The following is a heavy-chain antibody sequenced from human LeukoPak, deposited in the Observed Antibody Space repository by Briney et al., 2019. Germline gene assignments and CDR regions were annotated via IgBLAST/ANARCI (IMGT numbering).Heavy chain of an antibody. D-gene: IGHD3-10*01. CDR2: TYYASKWSY. V-gene: IGHV6-1*01. CDR3: VTQASLSFGWYLDL. J-gene: IGHJ2*01. CDR1: GDSVSRALAG. Sequence: SQTLSLTCAISGDSVSRALAGWSWIRQSPSRGLEWLGRTYYASKWSYDYAVSVKSRISINPDTSQNQFSLHLNSVTPEDTAVYYCVTQASLSFGWYLDLWGRGTLVTVS.